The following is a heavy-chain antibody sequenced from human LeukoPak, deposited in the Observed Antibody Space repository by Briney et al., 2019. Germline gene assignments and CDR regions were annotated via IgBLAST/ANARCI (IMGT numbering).Heavy chain of an antibody. J-gene: IGHJ4*02. CDR1: GGAISSYY. D-gene: IGHD3-9*01. CDR3: ARLGVLRYFDWSAGDY. Sequence: PSETLSLACTVSGGAISSYYWSWIRQPPGKRLKWSGEITHSGSTNYNPSLKSRVTISVDTSKNQFSLKLRSVTAADTAVYYCARLGVLRYFDWSAGDYWGQGTLVTVS. CDR2: ITHSGST. V-gene: IGHV4-34*01.